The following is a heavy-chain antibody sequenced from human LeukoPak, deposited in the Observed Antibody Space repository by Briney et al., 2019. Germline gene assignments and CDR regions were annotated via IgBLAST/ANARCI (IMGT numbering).Heavy chain of an antibody. Sequence: ASVKVSCKASGYTSNNYYIHWVRQAPGQGLEWMGIIIPSGGSTNYAEKFQGRVSMTRDTSTTTVYMELESLESGDTAVYYCVRERSGGDYDYWGQGTLVTVSS. CDR1: GYTSNNYY. CDR2: IIPSGGST. D-gene: IGHD3-16*01. J-gene: IGHJ4*02. V-gene: IGHV1-46*02. CDR3: VRERSGGDYDY.